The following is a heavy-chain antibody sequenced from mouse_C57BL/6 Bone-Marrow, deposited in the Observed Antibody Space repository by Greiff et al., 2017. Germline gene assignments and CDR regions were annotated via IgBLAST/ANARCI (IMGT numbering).Heavy chain of an antibody. Sequence: EVQGVESGGGLVQPGASLKLSCESTEYEFPSHDMAWVRKTPEKRLELVAAINSDGGSTYYPDTMERRFIISRDNTKKTLYLQMSSLRSEDTALYYCARPNWGVGDYWGQGTSLTVSS. J-gene: IGHJ2*02. CDR1: EYEFPSHD. CDR2: INSDGGST. V-gene: IGHV5-2*01. CDR3: ARPNWGVGDY. D-gene: IGHD4-1*02.